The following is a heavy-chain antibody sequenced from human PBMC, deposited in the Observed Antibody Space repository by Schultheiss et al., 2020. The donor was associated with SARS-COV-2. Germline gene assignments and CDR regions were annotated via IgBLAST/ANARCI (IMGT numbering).Heavy chain of an antibody. CDR2: ISSSSSYI. CDR1: GFTFSSYS. CDR3: ARDERYCSGGSCYSYYYGMDV. V-gene: IGHV3-21*01. J-gene: IGHJ6*02. Sequence: GGSLRLSCAASGFTFSSYSMNWVRQAPGKGLEWVSSISSSSSYIYYADSVKGRFTISRDNAKNSLYLQMNSLRAEDTAVYYCARDERYCSGGSCYSYYYGMDVWGQGTTVTVSS. D-gene: IGHD2-15*01.